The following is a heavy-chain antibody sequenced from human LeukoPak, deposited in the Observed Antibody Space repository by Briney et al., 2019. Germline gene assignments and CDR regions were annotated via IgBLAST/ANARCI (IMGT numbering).Heavy chain of an antibody. CDR3: AKDKGSGTYPPY. V-gene: IGHV3-23*01. CDR1: GFTFSSFA. J-gene: IGHJ4*02. CDR2: ISGSGGST. D-gene: IGHD1-26*01. Sequence: PGGSLRPSCAASGFTFSSFAMSWVRQAPGKGLEWVSGISGSGGSTYYVDSVKGRFTISRDNSNNRLYLQMNSLRTDDTAVYYCAKDKGSGTYPPYWGQGTLVTVSS.